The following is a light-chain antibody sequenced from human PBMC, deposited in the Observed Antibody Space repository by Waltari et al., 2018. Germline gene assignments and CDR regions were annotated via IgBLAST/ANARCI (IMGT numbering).Light chain of an antibody. CDR2: GAS. J-gene: IGKJ5*01. V-gene: IGKV3-20*01. CDR1: QSVSSSY. CDR3: QQYGSSPLVT. Sequence: EIVLTQSPGTLSLSPGERATLSCRASQSVSSSYFAWYQQRPGQAPRLLIYGASSRATGIPDRFSGSVSGTDFTLTISRLEPEDFAVYYCQQYGSSPLVTFGQGTRLEIK.